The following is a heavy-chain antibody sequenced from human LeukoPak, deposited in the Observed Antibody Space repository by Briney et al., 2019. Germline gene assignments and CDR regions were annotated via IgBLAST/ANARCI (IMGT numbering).Heavy chain of an antibody. V-gene: IGHV4-39*07. CDR2: MHYSGST. CDR1: GGSITKNGYY. D-gene: IGHD6-19*01. CDR3: CGSGWFAGPFGY. Sequence: SETLSLTCSVSGGSITKNGYYWGWIRQSPETGLEWIGSMHYSGSTYNNPSLNSRVTISVDTSKNQFSLKLTSVTAADTAVYYCCGSGWFAGPFGYWGQGALVTVSS. J-gene: IGHJ4*02.